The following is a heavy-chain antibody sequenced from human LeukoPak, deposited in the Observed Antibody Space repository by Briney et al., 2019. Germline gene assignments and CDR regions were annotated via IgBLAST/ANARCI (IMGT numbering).Heavy chain of an antibody. CDR3: AKMVAAHDAYDI. V-gene: IGHV3-23*01. CDR2: ISGSGGST. D-gene: IGHD2-15*01. Sequence: GGSLRLSCAASGFTFSTYGMSWVRQAPGKGLEWVSAISGSGGSTYYADSMEGRFTISRDNSKNTLYLQMNSPRAEETAVYYCAKMVAAHDAYDIWGQGTMVTVSS. J-gene: IGHJ3*02. CDR1: GFTFSTYG.